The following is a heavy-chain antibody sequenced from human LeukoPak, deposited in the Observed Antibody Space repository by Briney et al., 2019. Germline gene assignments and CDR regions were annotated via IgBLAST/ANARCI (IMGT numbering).Heavy chain of an antibody. CDR2: IYSDGSST. V-gene: IGHV3-74*01. Sequence: GGSLRLSCAASGFTFSTYWMHWVRQAPGKGLVWVSRIYSDGSSTYYADSVKGRFTCSRDNAKNTVYLQMNSLRAEDTAVYYCARGASGYGNFDCWGQGTLVTVSS. D-gene: IGHD5-12*01. CDR1: GFTFSTYW. J-gene: IGHJ4*02. CDR3: ARGASGYGNFDC.